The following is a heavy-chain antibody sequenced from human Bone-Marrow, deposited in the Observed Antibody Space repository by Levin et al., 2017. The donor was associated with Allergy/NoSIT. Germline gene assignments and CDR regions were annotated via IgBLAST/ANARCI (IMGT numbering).Heavy chain of an antibody. CDR3: RMGFSSSWYYFDY. CDR2: ISSSGSTI. D-gene: IGHD6-13*01. J-gene: IGHJ4*02. CDR1: GFTFSDYY. V-gene: IGHV3-11*01. Sequence: PGGSLRLSCAASGFTFSDYYMSWIRQAPGKGLEWVSYISSSGSTIYYADSVKGRFTISRDNAKNSLYLQMNSLRAEDTAVYYCRMGFSSSWYYFDYWGQGTWSPSPQ.